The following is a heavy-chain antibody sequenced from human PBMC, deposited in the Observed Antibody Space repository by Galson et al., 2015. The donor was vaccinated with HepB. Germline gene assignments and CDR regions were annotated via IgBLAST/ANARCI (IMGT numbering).Heavy chain of an antibody. CDR2: ISYDGSNK. CDR1: GFTFSSYG. Sequence: SLRLSCAASGFTFSSYGMHWVRQAPGKGLEWVAVISYDGSNKYYADSVKGRFTISRDNSKNTLYLQMNSLRAEDTAVYYCAKDMRFDPWGQGTLVTVSS. V-gene: IGHV3-30*18. CDR3: AKDMRFDP. J-gene: IGHJ5*02. D-gene: IGHD3-16*01.